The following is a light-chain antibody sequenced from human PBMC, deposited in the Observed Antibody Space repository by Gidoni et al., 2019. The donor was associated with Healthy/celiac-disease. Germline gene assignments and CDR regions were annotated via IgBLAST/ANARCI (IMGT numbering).Light chain of an antibody. CDR2: WSS. V-gene: IGKV4-1*01. J-gene: IGKJ2*04. CDR3: QQYYCTPQGS. Sequence: DIVMTQYPDSMPVSLGERATINCKSSQSVLYSSNNKNYLTRYQQKPGQPPKLLIYWSSTRQSVVPGRCSGSGSGEFFTLTISSLQAEDVAVYCCQQYYCTPQGSFGQGTKLEIK. CDR1: QSVLYSSNNKNY.